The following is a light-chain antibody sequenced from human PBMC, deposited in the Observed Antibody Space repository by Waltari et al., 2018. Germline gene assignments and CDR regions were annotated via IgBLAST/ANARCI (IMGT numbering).Light chain of an antibody. J-gene: IGKJ1*01. V-gene: IGKV1-39*01. CDR1: QSISSF. CDR2: AAS. CDR3: QQSYSSPQT. Sequence: DIQMTQSPSSLSASVGDRVTITSRASQSISSFLHWYQQKPGQAPKLLIYAASSLQSGVPSRFSGSGSETDFTLTISSLQPEDFATYYCQQSYSSPQTFGQGTKVEFK.